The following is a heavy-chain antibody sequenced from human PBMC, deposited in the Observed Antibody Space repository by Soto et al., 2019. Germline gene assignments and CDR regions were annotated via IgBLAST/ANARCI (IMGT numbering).Heavy chain of an antibody. Sequence: SETLSLTCSVSAGSINTYSWSWIRQSPGKGLEWIGNIYYSRSTNYNPSLKSRVTISLDTSKNRFSLKVTSVTAADTAVYYCARERGYSSASFFDYWGQGSLVTVSS. D-gene: IGHD6-19*01. CDR1: AGSINTYS. J-gene: IGHJ4*02. V-gene: IGHV4-59*01. CDR2: IYYSRST. CDR3: ARERGYSSASFFDY.